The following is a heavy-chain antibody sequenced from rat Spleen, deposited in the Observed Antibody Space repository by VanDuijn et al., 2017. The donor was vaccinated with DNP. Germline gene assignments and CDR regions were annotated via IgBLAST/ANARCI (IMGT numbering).Heavy chain of an antibody. D-gene: IGHD5-1*01. V-gene: IGHV5-22*01. CDR2: IGYEGSRN. Sequence: EVQLVESGGGLVQPGRSLKLSCAASGFTFSDYYMAWVRQAPKKGLEWVASIGYEGSRNHYGDSVKGRFTISRDNAKSTLYLHMNSLRSEDTATYYCARGGGSSDYWGQGVMVTVSS. CDR1: GFTFSDYY. J-gene: IGHJ2*01. CDR3: ARGGGSSDY.